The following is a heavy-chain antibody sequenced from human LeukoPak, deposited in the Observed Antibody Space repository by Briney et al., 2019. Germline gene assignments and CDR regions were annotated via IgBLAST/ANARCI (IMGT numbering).Heavy chain of an antibody. CDR3: ARGSGSNWFDP. CDR1: GYSISSGYY. J-gene: IGHJ5*02. CDR2: IYHSGST. V-gene: IGHV4-38-2*01. D-gene: IGHD1-26*01. Sequence: PSETLSLTCAVSGYSISSGYYWGWIRQPPGKGLEWIGSIYHSGSTYYNPSLKSRVTISVDTSKNQFSLKLSSVTAADTAVYYCARGSGSNWFDPWGQGILVTVSS.